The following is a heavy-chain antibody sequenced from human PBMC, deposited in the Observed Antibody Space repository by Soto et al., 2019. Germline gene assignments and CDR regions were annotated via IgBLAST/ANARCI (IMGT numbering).Heavy chain of an antibody. V-gene: IGHV3-23*01. D-gene: IGHD3-3*01. Sequence: GGSLRLSCAASGFTFSSYAMSWVRQAPGKGLEWVSAISGSGGSTYYADSVKGRFTISRDNSKNTLYLQMNSLRAEDTAVYYCAKYADFKSYNFGVHSRLHLDPWPMDVWGKGTTVTVSS. CDR1: GFTFSSYA. J-gene: IGHJ6*03. CDR2: ISGSGGST. CDR3: AKYADFKSYNFGVHSRLHLDPWPMDV.